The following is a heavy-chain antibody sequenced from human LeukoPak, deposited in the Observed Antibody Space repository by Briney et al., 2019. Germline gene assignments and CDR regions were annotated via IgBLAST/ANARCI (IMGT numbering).Heavy chain of an antibody. D-gene: IGHD1-1*01. CDR2: INSDGSRT. CDR3: ASDEPNDVTFDY. V-gene: IGHV3-74*01. J-gene: IGHJ4*02. Sequence: RGSLRLSCAASGFTLSSYAMHWVRQAPGKGLVWVSRINSDGSRTGYADSVKGRCTISRDNAKNTLYMQMNSLRAEDTAIYYCASDEPNDVTFDYWGQGTLVTVSS. CDR1: GFTLSSYA.